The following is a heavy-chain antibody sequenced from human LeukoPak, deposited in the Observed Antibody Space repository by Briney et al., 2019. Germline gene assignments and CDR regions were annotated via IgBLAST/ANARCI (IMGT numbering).Heavy chain of an antibody. CDR3: ATGSIVGATTLDGVLAFDI. Sequence: GGSLRLSCAASGFTFSNYAMSWVRQAPGKGLEWVSAISAGGRTTKYADSVKGRFTISRDNSKNTLFLQMNSLRAEDTALYYCATGSIVGATTLDGVLAFDIWGQGTMVTVSS. V-gene: IGHV3-23*01. J-gene: IGHJ3*02. D-gene: IGHD1-26*01. CDR2: ISAGGRTT. CDR1: GFTFSNYA.